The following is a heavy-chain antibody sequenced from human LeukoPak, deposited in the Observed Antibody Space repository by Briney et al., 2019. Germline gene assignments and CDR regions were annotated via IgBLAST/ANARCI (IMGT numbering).Heavy chain of an antibody. V-gene: IGHV3-7*01. D-gene: IGHD6-13*01. J-gene: IGHJ6*03. CDR2: IKQDGSEK. CDR3: ARGGLDSSSWYTYYYYYYMDV. Sequence: GGSLRLSCAASGFTFSSYWMSWVRQAPGKGLEWVANIKQDGSEKYYVDSVKGRFTISRDNAKNSLYLQMNSLRAEDTAVYYCARGGLDSSSWYTYYYYYYMDVWGKGTTVTVSS. CDR1: GFTFSSYW.